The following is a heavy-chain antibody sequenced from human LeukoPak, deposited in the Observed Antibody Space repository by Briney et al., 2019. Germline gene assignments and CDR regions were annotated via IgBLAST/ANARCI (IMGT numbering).Heavy chain of an antibody. V-gene: IGHV3-33*01. Sequence: GGSLRLSCAASGFTFSSYGMHWVRQAPGSGLEWVALIWYDGSNKYYADSVKGRFTISRDNSKNTLYLQMNSLGAEDTAVYYCARNSYSSSWIDDYWGQGTLVTVSS. CDR3: ARNSYSSSWIDDY. CDR1: GFTFSSYG. J-gene: IGHJ4*02. CDR2: IWYDGSNK. D-gene: IGHD6-13*01.